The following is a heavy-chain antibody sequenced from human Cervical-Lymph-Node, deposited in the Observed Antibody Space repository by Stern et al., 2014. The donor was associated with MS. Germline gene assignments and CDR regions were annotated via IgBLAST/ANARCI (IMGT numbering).Heavy chain of an antibody. V-gene: IGHV7-4-1*02. D-gene: IGHD6-6*01. J-gene: IGHJ4*02. CDR2: INTNTGNP. Sequence: QVQLVESGSELKKPGASVKVSCKASGYTFTNYIMNWVRQAPGQGLEWMGWINTNTGNPTYAQGLTGRFVFSLDTSVSTTYLQISTLKAEDTAVYYCARGHRDYSSSPYFDSWGQGTLVTVSS. CDR1: GYTFTNYI. CDR3: ARGHRDYSSSPYFDS.